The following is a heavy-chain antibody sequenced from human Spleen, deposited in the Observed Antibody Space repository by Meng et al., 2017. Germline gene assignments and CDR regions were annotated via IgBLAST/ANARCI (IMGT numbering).Heavy chain of an antibody. CDR3: ARGGGGWSTGY. CDR1: GYTFSSYY. Sequence: QVRLVQSGAEVKEPGASVKVSCKASGYTFSSYYMHWVRQAPGQGLEWMGVISPSGDGTVYAQNLQGRLTMTRVTAISTAYMELSSLRSEDTAVYYCARGGGGWSTGYSGQGTLVTVSS. J-gene: IGHJ4*02. V-gene: IGHV1-46*04. CDR2: ISPSGDGT. D-gene: IGHD6-19*01.